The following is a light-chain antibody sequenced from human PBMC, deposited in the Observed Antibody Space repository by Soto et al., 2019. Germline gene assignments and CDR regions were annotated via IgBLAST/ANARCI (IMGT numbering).Light chain of an antibody. CDR3: MHSIQPPIT. Sequence: TPLYLSVTPGQPASISCKSNQSLLYSDGKTYVYWYLQTPGPPPQLLIYEVSKRFSGVPDMFSGSWAGKDFTLKISLVADEFVVVYYRMHSIQPPITFGQGTRLEI. CDR1: QSLLYSDGKTY. CDR2: EVS. V-gene: IGKV2D-29*01. J-gene: IGKJ5*01.